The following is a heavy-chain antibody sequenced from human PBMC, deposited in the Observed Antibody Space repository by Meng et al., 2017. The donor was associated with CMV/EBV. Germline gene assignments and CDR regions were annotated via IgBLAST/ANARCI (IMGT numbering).Heavy chain of an antibody. J-gene: IGHJ4*02. Sequence: ASVKVSCKASGYTFTGYYMHWVRQAPGQGLEWMGWINPNSGGTNYAQKFQGRVTMTRDTSISTAYMELSRLRSDDTAVYYCARLGSWSYLEYYFDYWGQGTLVTVSS. CDR1: GYTFTGYY. V-gene: IGHV1-2*02. CDR2: INPNSGGT. D-gene: IGHD1-26*01. CDR3: ARLGSWSYLEYYFDY.